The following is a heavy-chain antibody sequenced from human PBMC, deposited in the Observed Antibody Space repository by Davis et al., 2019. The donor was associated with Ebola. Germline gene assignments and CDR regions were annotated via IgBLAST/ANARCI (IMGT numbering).Heavy chain of an antibody. Sequence: PSETLSLTCTVSGGSISSSSYYWGWIRQPPGKGLEWIGSIYYSGSTYYNPSLKSRVTISVDTSKNQFSLKLSSVTAADTAVYYCARELGDGSNYWGQGTLVTVSS. CDR1: GGSISSSSYY. D-gene: IGHD3-16*01. J-gene: IGHJ4*02. CDR3: ARELGDGSNY. V-gene: IGHV4-39*07. CDR2: IYYSGST.